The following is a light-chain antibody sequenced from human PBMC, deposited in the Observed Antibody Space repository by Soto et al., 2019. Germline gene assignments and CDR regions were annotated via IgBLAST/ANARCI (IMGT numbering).Light chain of an antibody. CDR3: SSYAASNNFYFV. CDR2: EVT. CDR1: SSDVGGYNY. V-gene: IGLV2-8*01. J-gene: IGLJ3*02. Sequence: QSALTQPPSASGSPGQSVTISCTGTSSDVGGYNYVSWYQQYPGRAPKLMIYEVTKRPSGVPDRFSGSKSGNTASLTVSGLQAEDEAVYHCSSYAASNNFYFVFGGGTMLTVL.